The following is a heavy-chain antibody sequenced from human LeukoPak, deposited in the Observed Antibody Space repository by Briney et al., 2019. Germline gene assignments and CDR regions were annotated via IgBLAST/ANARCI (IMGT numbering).Heavy chain of an antibody. V-gene: IGHV3-48*03. CDR1: GFSFHTYE. Sequence: GGSLRLSCAASGFSFHTYEMNWIRQAPGKGLEWVSYISSSGSAIYYADSVKGRFTISRDRARNPLYLQMNSLRVEDTAVYYCARDHRYAFDNWGHGTLVTVSS. CDR2: ISSSGSAI. CDR3: ARDHRYAFDN. D-gene: IGHD5-12*01. J-gene: IGHJ4*01.